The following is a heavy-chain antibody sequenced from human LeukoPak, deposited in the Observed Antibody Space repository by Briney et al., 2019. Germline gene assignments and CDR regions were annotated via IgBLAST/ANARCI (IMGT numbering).Heavy chain of an antibody. D-gene: IGHD6-19*01. CDR3: AKNGLGYGFDI. CDR2: ISGNGGSP. CDR1: GFTFSTCT. J-gene: IGHJ3*02. Sequence: GGSLRLSCAASGFTFSTCTMSWVRQAPGKGLEWVSSISGNGGSPYNADSVKGRFTTSRDDSKNTVYLQMNSLRADDTAVYYCAKNGLGYGFDIWGQGTMVTVSS. V-gene: IGHV3-23*01.